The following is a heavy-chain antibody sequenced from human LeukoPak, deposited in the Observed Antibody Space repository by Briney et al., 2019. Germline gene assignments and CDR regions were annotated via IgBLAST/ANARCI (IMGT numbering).Heavy chain of an antibody. D-gene: IGHD4-17*01. CDR1: GGTFSSYA. J-gene: IGHJ4*02. CDR3: AQSVGDDYGDHSVPYYFDY. CDR2: IIPIFGTA. Sequence: SVKVSCKASGGTFSSYAISWVRQAPGQGLEWMGGIIPIFGTANYAQKFQGRVTITADESTSTAYMELSSLRSEDTAVYYCAQSVGDDYGDHSVPYYFDYWGQGTLVTVSS. V-gene: IGHV1-69*01.